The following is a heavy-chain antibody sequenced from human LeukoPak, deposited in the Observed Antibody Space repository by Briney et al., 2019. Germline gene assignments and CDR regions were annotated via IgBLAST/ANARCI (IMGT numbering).Heavy chain of an antibody. J-gene: IGHJ6*04. Sequence: GGSLRLSCAASGFTFSSYETNWVRQAPGKGLEWVSYISSSGSTIYYADSVKGRFTISGDNAKNSLYLQMNRLRAEDTAVYYCAALGITMIGGVWGKGTTVTISS. V-gene: IGHV3-48*03. CDR3: AALGITMIGGV. CDR2: ISSSGSTI. CDR1: GFTFSSYE. D-gene: IGHD3-10*02.